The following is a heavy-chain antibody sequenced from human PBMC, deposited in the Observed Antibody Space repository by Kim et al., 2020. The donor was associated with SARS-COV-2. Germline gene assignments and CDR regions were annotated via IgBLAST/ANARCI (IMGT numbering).Heavy chain of an antibody. CDR3: ARPMSSGWYAPLGY. J-gene: IGHJ4*02. V-gene: IGHV4-59*01. D-gene: IGHD6-19*01. Sequence: NPSLKSRVPISVDTSKNQFSLKLSSVTAADTAVYYCARPMSSGWYAPLGYWGQGTLVTVSS.